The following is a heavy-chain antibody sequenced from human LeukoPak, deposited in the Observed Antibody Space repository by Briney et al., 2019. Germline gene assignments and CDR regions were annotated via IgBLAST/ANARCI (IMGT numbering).Heavy chain of an antibody. CDR1: GFMFNDYW. D-gene: IGHD6-19*01. Sequence: GGSLRLSCAASGFMFNDYWLMWVRQAPGEGLEWVANIKPDGRETYYMGSVRGRFTISRDNAKNLLYLQMNNLRGEDTAVYYCGGFEYEAGLGWWGQGTLVAVST. V-gene: IGHV3-7*01. J-gene: IGHJ4*02. CDR3: GGFEYEAGLGW. CDR2: IKPDGRET.